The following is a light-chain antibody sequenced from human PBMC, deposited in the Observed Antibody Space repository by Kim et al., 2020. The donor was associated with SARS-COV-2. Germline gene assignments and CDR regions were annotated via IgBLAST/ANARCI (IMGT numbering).Light chain of an antibody. V-gene: IGKV3-15*01. Sequence: EIVMTQSPVTLSVSPGETTTLSCRASQNIRSNLAWYQQKPGQAPRLLMYGASTRATGIPARFSGSGSGTEFTLTINSLQSEDFAVYYCQHHNNWPYTFGQGTKLEI. CDR2: GAS. CDR1: QNIRSN. CDR3: QHHNNWPYT. J-gene: IGKJ2*01.